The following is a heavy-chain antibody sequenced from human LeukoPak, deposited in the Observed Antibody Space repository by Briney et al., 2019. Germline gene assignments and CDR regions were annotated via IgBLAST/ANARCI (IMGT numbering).Heavy chain of an antibody. V-gene: IGHV1-2*02. CDR3: AIDSDITMVRGVVNY. CDR2: IDPNSGGT. Sequence: ASVKVSCKASGYTFIASYMHWVQQAPGQGLEWMGWIDPNSGGTNYAQKFQGRVTMTWDTSISTAYMDLSRLTSDDTAVYYCAIDSDITMVRGVVNYWGQGTLVTVSS. J-gene: IGHJ4*02. D-gene: IGHD3-10*01. CDR1: GYTFIASY.